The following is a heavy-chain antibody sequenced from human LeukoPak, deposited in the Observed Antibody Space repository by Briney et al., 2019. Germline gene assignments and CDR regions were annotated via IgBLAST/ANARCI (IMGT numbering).Heavy chain of an antibody. CDR3: ARKEGGELVNTRRWFDP. CDR2: INHTGRT. D-gene: IGHD6-13*01. Sequence: SSETLSLTCTVSGYSISSGYYWGWIRQPPGKGLEWIGEINHTGRTYYNPSLKSRVTISVDTSKSQFSLKLTSVTAADTAVYYCARKEGGELVNTRRWFDPWGQGTLVTVSS. V-gene: IGHV4-38-2*02. CDR1: GYSISSGYY. J-gene: IGHJ5*02.